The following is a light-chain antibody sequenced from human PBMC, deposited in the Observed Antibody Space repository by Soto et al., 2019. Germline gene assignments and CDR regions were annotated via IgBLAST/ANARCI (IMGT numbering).Light chain of an antibody. CDR2: GAS. CDR1: QSVSSNF. CDR3: QQRSSWPLT. V-gene: IGKV3D-20*02. J-gene: IGKJ4*01. Sequence: ENVLTQSPGTLSLSPGERATLSCRASQSVSSNFLAWYQQKPGQAPRLLIYGASNRATGIPDRFSGSGSGTDFTLTISSLETEDFAVYYCQQRSSWPLTFGGGTKVEIK.